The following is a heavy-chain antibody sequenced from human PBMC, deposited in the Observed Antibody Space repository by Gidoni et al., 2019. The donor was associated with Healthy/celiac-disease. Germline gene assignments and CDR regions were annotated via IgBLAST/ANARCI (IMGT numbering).Heavy chain of an antibody. V-gene: IGHV4-34*01. Sequence: EWIGEINHSGSTNYNPSLKSRVTISVDTSKNQFSLKLSSVTAADTAVYYCARGPRRLVPAALDYWGQGTLVTVSS. J-gene: IGHJ4*02. CDR3: ARGPRRLVPAALDY. CDR2: INHSGST. D-gene: IGHD2-2*01.